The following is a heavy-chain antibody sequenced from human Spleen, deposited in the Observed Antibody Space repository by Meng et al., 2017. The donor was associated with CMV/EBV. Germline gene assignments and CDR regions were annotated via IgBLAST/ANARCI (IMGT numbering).Heavy chain of an antibody. J-gene: IGHJ6*02. CDR2: ISGSGATA. V-gene: IGHV3-23*01. CDR3: AKVSARGDYYDFWSGPMDV. D-gene: IGHD3-3*01. CDR1: GFTFSA. Sequence: GESLKISCAASGFTFSAMGWVRQAPGKGLEWVSTISGSGATAYYAASVKGRFTITRGNSNNTLFLQMSSLRAEDTAVYYCAKVSARGDYYDFWSGPMDVWGQGTTVTVSS.